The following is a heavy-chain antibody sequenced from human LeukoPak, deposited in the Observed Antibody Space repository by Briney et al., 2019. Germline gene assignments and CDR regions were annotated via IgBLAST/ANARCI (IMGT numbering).Heavy chain of an antibody. CDR2: IYYSGST. J-gene: IGHJ3*02. Sequence: PSETLSLTCTVSGGSISSSSYYWGWIRQPPGKGLEWIGSIYYSGSTYYNPSLKSRVTISVDTSKNQFSLKLSSVTAADTAVYYCARVVRPLYVYQPRDAFDIWGQGTMVTVSS. D-gene: IGHD2-2*01. CDR1: GGSISSSSYY. V-gene: IGHV4-39*01. CDR3: ARVVRPLYVYQPRDAFDI.